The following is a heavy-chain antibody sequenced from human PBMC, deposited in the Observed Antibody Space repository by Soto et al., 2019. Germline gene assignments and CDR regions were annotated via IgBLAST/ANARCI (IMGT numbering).Heavy chain of an antibody. CDR3: ARSVFP. Sequence: PSETLSLTSTVSGGSLSSYYWTWIRPPPGKGLEWIGYIYYSGSTYYNPSLKSRVTISVDTSKNQFSLKLSSVTAADTAVYYCARSVFPWGQGTLVTVSS. V-gene: IGHV4-59*06. CDR1: GGSLSSYY. J-gene: IGHJ5*02. CDR2: IYYSGST.